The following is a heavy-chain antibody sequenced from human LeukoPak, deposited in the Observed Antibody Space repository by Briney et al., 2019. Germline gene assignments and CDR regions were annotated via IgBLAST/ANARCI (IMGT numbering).Heavy chain of an antibody. CDR2: IKQDGSEK. CDR3: ARDEGYSSGWYTGDFIDY. V-gene: IGHV3-7*01. J-gene: IGHJ4*02. Sequence: PGGSLRLSCGASGFTFSRHWMTWVRQAPGKGLEGVANIKQDGSEKYYVDSVKGRFTISRDNAKNSLYLQMNSLRAEDTAVYYCARDEGYSSGWYTGDFIDYWGQGTLVTVSS. CDR1: GFTFSRHW. D-gene: IGHD6-19*01.